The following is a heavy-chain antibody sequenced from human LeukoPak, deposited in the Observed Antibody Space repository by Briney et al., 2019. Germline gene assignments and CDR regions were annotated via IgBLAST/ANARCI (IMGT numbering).Heavy chain of an antibody. J-gene: IGHJ3*02. Sequence: ASVKVSCKASGYTFTGYYMHWVRQAPGQGLEWMGWINPNSGGTNYAQKFQGRVTMTRDTSISTAYMELSRLRSDDTAVYYCARDRGYYDSSAVGAFDIWGQGTMVTVSS. CDR3: ARDRGYYDSSAVGAFDI. V-gene: IGHV1-2*02. CDR2: INPNSGGT. CDR1: GYTFTGYY. D-gene: IGHD3-22*01.